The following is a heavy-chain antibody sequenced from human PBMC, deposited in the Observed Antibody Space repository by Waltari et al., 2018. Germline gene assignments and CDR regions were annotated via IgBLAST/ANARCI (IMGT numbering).Heavy chain of an antibody. CDR2: MNPNSGNT. Sequence: QVKLVQSGAEAKKPGASVKVSWKASGYTFDSHDIKCVRQATGQGLEWMGWMNPNSGNTGYAQKFQGRVTITRNTSISTAYMELSSLRSEDTAVYYCARGRRNWFDPWGQGALVTVSS. CDR3: ARGRRNWFDP. V-gene: IGHV1-8*03. CDR1: GYTFDSHD. J-gene: IGHJ5*02.